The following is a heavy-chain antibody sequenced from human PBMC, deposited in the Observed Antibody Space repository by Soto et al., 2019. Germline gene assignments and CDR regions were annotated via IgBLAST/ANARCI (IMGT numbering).Heavy chain of an antibody. CDR3: TTAPSPTYYYDSSGSIPDGYYYGMDV. V-gene: IGHV3-15*07. Sequence: GGSLRLSCAASGFTFSNAWMNWVRQAPGKGLEWVGRIKSKTDGGTTDYAAPVKGRFTISRDDSKNTLYLQMNSLKTEDTAVYYCTTAPSPTYYYDSSGSIPDGYYYGMDVWGQGTTVTVSS. CDR1: GFTFSNAW. CDR2: IKSKTDGGTT. J-gene: IGHJ6*02. D-gene: IGHD3-22*01.